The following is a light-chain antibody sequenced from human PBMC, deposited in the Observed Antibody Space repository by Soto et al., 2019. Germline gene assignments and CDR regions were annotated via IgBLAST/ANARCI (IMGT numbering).Light chain of an antibody. V-gene: IGLV2-23*01. Sequence: QSALTQPASVSGSPGQSITISCTGTSSDVGSYNLVSWYQQHPGKAPKLMIYEGSERPSGVSNRFSGSKSGNTASLTISGLQAEDEADYYCCSYAGSSTPWVFGGGTKVTVL. CDR2: EGS. J-gene: IGLJ3*02. CDR1: SSDVGSYNL. CDR3: CSYAGSSTPWV.